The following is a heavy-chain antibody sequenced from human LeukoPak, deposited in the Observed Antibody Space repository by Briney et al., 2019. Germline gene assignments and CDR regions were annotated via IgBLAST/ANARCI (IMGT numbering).Heavy chain of an antibody. CDR1: NGSLTSYY. J-gene: IGHJ4*02. CDR2: IYYSGIT. Sequence: PSETLSLTRTVSNGSLTSYYWSWIRQPPAKGLAWVGNIYYSGITNYSPSLESRVSISVGTSKSQFSLKLSSVTAADTAVYYCARHKGDSLSGFDCWGEGTLVTVS. D-gene: IGHD2/OR15-2a*01. CDR3: ARHKGDSLSGFDC. V-gene: IGHV4-59*08.